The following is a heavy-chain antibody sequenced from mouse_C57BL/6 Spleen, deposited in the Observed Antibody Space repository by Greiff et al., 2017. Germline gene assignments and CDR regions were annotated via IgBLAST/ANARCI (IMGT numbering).Heavy chain of an antibody. CDR1: GYTFPSYT. CDR2: INPSSGYT. D-gene: IGHD3-2*02. Sequence: VQLQQSGAELARPGASVKMSCKASGYTFPSYTMHWVKQRPGQGLEWIGYINPSSGYTKYNQKFKDKATLTADKSSSTAYMQLSSLTSEDSAVYYCARSGTSYYAMDYWGQGTSVTVSS. V-gene: IGHV1-4*01. J-gene: IGHJ4*01. CDR3: ARSGTSYYAMDY.